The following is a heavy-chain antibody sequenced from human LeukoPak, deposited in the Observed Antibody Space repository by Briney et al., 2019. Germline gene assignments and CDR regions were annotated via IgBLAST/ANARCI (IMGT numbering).Heavy chain of an antibody. Sequence: GRSLRLSCAASGFTFSSYGIHWVRQAPGKGLEWVAATSYDGSNKHYADSVKGRFIISSDNSKNTVYLQMDSLRVEDTAVYYCARDRVGGAVDYWGQGTLVTVS. D-gene: IGHD6-13*01. V-gene: IGHV3-30*03. CDR3: ARDRVGGAVDY. J-gene: IGHJ4*02. CDR2: TSYDGSNK. CDR1: GFTFSSYG.